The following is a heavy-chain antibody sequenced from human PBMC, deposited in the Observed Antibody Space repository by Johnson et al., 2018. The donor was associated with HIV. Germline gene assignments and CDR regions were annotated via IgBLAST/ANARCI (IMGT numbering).Heavy chain of an antibody. CDR2: LFGGGSP. Sequence: VQLVESGGGVVQPGRSLRLSCAASGFTFSSYDMHWVRQATGKGLAWVSVLFGGGSPYYADSVKGSFTISRDNAKKSLYLQMNSLRAEDTALYYCARGGIAAAGSLLGAFDIWGHGTMVTVSS. CDR3: ARGGIAAAGSLLGAFDI. D-gene: IGHD6-13*01. J-gene: IGHJ3*02. CDR1: GFTFSSYD. V-gene: IGHV3-66*01.